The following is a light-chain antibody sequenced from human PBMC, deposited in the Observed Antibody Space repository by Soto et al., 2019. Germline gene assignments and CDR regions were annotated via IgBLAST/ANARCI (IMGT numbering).Light chain of an antibody. J-gene: IGLJ2*01. CDR1: SSDVGGYNS. CDR2: DVN. V-gene: IGLV2-14*03. Sequence: QSVLTQPASVSGSPGQSITISCTGTSSDVGGYNSVSWYQHHPGNAPKLMLYDVNNRPSGVSIRFSGSKSGNTASLTISGLQAEDEADYYCSSYTGSNTLLFGGGTQLTVL. CDR3: SSYTGSNTLL.